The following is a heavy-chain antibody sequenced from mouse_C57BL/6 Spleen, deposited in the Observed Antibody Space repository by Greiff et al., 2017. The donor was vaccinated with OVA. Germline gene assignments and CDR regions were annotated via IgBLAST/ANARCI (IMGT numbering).Heavy chain of an antibody. Sequence: QVQLQQSGPELVKPGASVKISCKASGYAFSSSWMNWVKQRPGKGLEWIGRIYPGDGDTNYNGKFKGKATLTADKSSSTAYMQLSSLTSEDSAVYFCARRPSTGYYFDDWGKGTTLTVSS. V-gene: IGHV1-82*01. D-gene: IGHD4-1*01. J-gene: IGHJ2*01. CDR2: IYPGDGDT. CDR3: ARRPSTGYYFDD. CDR1: GYAFSSSW.